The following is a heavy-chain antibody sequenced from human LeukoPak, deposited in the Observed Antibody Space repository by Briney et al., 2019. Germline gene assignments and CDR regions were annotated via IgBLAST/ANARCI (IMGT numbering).Heavy chain of an antibody. V-gene: IGHV1-69*02. J-gene: IGHJ3*02. CDR1: GYIFTDYY. Sequence: SVKVSCKASGYIFTDYYLHWVRQAPGQGLEWMGRIIPILGIANYAQKFQGRVTITADKSTSTAYMELSSLRSEDTAVYYCARSYYDSSGYYSHLGRALDIWGQGTMVTVSS. CDR3: ARSYYDSSGYYSHLGRALDI. CDR2: IIPILGIA. D-gene: IGHD3-22*01.